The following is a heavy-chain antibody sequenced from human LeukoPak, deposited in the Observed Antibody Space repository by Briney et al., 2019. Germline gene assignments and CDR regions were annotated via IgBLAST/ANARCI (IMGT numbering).Heavy chain of an antibody. J-gene: IGHJ6*03. Sequence: PSETLSLTCAVYGGSFSGYYWSWIRQPPGEGLEWIGEINHSGSTNYNPSLKSRVTISVDTSKNQFSLKLSSVTAADTAVYYCARDRSSSWSYYYYYMDVWGKGTTVTVSS. CDR3: ARDRSSSWSYYYYYMDV. CDR2: INHSGST. D-gene: IGHD6-13*01. CDR1: GGSFSGYY. V-gene: IGHV4-34*01.